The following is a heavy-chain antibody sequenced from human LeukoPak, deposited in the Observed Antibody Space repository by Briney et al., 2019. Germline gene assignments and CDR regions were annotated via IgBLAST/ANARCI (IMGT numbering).Heavy chain of an antibody. J-gene: IGHJ4*02. CDR3: STVTTNHPVDY. D-gene: IGHD4-17*01. Sequence: PSETLSLTCAVYGGSFSGYYWSWIRQPPGKGLEWIGYIYYSGSTYYNLSLKSRVTISVDTSKNQCSLKLSSVTPADTAGYYCSTVTTNHPVDYWGQGTLVTVSS. V-gene: IGHV4-34*01. CDR1: GGSFSGYY. CDR2: IYYSGST.